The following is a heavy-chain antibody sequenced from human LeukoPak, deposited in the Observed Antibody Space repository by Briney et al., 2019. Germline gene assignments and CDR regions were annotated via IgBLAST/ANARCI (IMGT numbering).Heavy chain of an antibody. CDR1: GLTFNTFN. D-gene: IGHD3-9*01. Sequence: GGSLRLSCAASGLTFNTFNMNWVRQAPGKVLEWVSSITSGGDYIYYADSVKGRFTTSRDNAKNSLSLQLNSLRVEDTAVYYCARGHYDVLAASYKWTPDYWGQGTLVTVSS. CDR3: ARGHYDVLAASYKWTPDY. CDR2: ITSGGDYI. V-gene: IGHV3-21*01. J-gene: IGHJ4*02.